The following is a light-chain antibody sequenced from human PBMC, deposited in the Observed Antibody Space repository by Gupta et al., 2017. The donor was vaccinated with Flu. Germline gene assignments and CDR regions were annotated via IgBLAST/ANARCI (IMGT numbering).Light chain of an antibody. CDR3: QTWGTGIRWV. Sequence: QLVLTQSPSASASLGASVTLTCTLSSGNISYAIAWHQQPPEKGPRYWMKLISDGSHSKGDGIPDLFAGSSSGAERYLPISSLQSEDEADYYWQTWGTGIRWVFGGGTKLTVL. CDR2: LISDGSH. V-gene: IGLV4-69*01. CDR1: SGNISYA. J-gene: IGLJ3*02.